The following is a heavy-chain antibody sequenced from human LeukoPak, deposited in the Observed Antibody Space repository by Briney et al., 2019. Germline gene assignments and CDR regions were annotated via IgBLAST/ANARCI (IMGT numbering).Heavy chain of an antibody. CDR1: GGSISSGGYY. V-gene: IGHV4-30-2*02. Sequence: SETLSLTCTVSGGSISSGGYYWSWIRQPPGKGLEWIGYIYHSGSAYCNPSLKSRVTISVDTSKNQFSLKLSSVTAADTAVYYCARLVAAAGMSPDAFDIWGQGTMVTVSS. CDR2: IYHSGSA. D-gene: IGHD6-13*01. CDR3: ARLVAAAGMSPDAFDI. J-gene: IGHJ3*02.